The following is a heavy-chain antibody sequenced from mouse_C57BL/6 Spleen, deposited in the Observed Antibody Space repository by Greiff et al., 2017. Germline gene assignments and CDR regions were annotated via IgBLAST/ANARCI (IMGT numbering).Heavy chain of an antibody. Sequence: EFQLQQSGPELVKLGASVKMSCKASGYTFTDFNMPWATQSQGKSLEWIGYINPNNGGTSYNQKVKGKATLTVNKSSSTAYMELRSLTSEDSAVYYCARSLNYDPLAYWGQGTLVTVSA. CDR3: ARSLNYDPLAY. CDR2: INPNNGGT. V-gene: IGHV1-22*01. CDR1: GYTFTDFN. D-gene: IGHD2-4*01. J-gene: IGHJ3*01.